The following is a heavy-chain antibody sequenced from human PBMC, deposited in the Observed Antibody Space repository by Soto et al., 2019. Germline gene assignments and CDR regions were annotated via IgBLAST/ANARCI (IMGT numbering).Heavy chain of an antibody. CDR3: ARVMTKGYGKDV. CDR1: GGTFSSYA. J-gene: IGHJ6*02. V-gene: IGHV1-69*01. CDR2: IHPIFGTA. Sequence: QVQLVQSGAEVKKPWSSVKVSCKASGGTFSSYAISWLRLAPVQGLEWMGGIHPIFGTANYAQKFQGRVTITADDSTSRAYMELSSLRTEDTAVYYCARVMTKGYGKDVWCEGTTVT. D-gene: IGHD3-16*01.